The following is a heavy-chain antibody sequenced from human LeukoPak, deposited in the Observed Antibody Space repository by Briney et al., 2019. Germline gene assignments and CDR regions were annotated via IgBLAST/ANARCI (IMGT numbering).Heavy chain of an antibody. V-gene: IGHV1-69*04. CDR1: GGTFSSYA. CDR3: ARRAGSSPDYYYGMDV. D-gene: IGHD6-6*01. CDR2: IIPIFGIA. J-gene: IGHJ6*02. Sequence: GSSVKVSCKASGGTFSSYAISWVRQAPGQGLEWMGRIIPIFGIANYAQKFQGRVTITADKSTSTAYMELSSLRSEDTAVYYCARRAGSSPDYYYGMDVWGQGTTVTVSS.